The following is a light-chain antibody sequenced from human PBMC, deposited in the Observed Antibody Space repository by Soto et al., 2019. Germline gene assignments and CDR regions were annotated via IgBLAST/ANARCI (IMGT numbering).Light chain of an antibody. CDR2: KND. Sequence: QSVLTQPPPASWAPRQRVTLSCSGSTSNIGTNFVYWYQQLPGMAPRLLIYKNDQRPSGVPDRFSGSKSGTSASLAISGVRSEDEADYFCAVWDDSLTAYLFGSGTKVTVL. CDR1: TSNIGTNF. V-gene: IGLV1-47*01. J-gene: IGLJ1*01. CDR3: AVWDDSLTAYL.